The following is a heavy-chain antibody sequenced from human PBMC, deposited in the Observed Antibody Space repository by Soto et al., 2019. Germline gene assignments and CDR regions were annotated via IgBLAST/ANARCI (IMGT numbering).Heavy chain of an antibody. D-gene: IGHD4-17*01. CDR1: GYTFTNYC. V-gene: IGHV1-46*01. CDR2: INPSGGST. CDR3: ARDGSTVVTPPYYGMDV. Sequence: ASVKVSCKASGYTFTNYCMHWVRQAPGQGLEWMGIINPSGGSTSYAQKFQGRVTMTRDTSTSTVYMELSSLRSEDTAVYYCARDGSTVVTPPYYGMDVWGQGTTVTVSS. J-gene: IGHJ6*02.